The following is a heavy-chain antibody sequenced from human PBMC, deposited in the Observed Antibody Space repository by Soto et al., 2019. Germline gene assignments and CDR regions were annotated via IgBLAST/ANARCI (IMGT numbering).Heavy chain of an antibody. Sequence: DVQLLESGGGLVQPGGSLRLSCAASGFTCRSYAMSWVRQSPGKGLEWVSGISGSGISTHYADSVKGRFTFSRDNSKNTLYLQMNSLRAEDTAVYNCAKEPVGPDWYFDLWGRGTLVTVSS. J-gene: IGHJ2*01. V-gene: IGHV3-23*01. CDR2: ISGSGIST. CDR3: AKEPVGPDWYFDL. CDR1: GFTCRSYA.